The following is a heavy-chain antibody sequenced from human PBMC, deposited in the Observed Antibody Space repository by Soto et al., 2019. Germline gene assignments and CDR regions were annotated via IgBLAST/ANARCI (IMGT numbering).Heavy chain of an antibody. CDR3: ARSSPSANYFDY. CDR2: IYYSGST. D-gene: IGHD2-2*01. V-gene: IGHV4-31*03. J-gene: IGHJ4*02. Sequence: QVQLQESGPGLVKPSQTLSLTCTVSGGSISSGGYYWSWIRQHPGKGLEWIGYIYYSGSTYYNPSLKSRVTISVDTSKTQFSLKLSSVTAADTAVYYCARSSPSANYFDYWGQGTLVTVSS. CDR1: GGSISSGGYY.